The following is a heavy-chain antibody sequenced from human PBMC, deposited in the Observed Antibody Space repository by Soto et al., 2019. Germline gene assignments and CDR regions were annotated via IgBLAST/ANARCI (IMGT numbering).Heavy chain of an antibody. V-gene: IGHV3-73*01. D-gene: IGHD6-19*01. CDR1: GFTFSGST. CDR3: TLPGPYSSGDY. J-gene: IGHJ4*02. CDR2: IRSKANSYAT. Sequence: EVQLVESGGGLVQPGGSLKLSCAASGFTFSGSTMHWVRQASGKGLEWVGRIRSKANSYATAYAASVKGRFTISRDDSKTTAYLQMSNLKPEDTAVYSCTLPGPYSSGDYWGQGTLVTVSS.